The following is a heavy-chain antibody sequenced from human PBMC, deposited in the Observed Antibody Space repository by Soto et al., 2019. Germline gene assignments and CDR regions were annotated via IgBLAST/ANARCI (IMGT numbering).Heavy chain of an antibody. CDR2: ISSSSSYI. J-gene: IGHJ4*02. D-gene: IGHD6-13*01. Sequence: EVQLVESGGGLVKPGGSLRLSCAAYGFTFSSYSMNWVRQAPGKGLEWVSSISSSSSYIYYADSVKGRFTISRDNAKNSLYLQMNSLRAEDTAVYYCARDGAAAVPFDYWGQGTLVTVSS. CDR3: ARDGAAAVPFDY. V-gene: IGHV3-21*01. CDR1: GFTFSSYS.